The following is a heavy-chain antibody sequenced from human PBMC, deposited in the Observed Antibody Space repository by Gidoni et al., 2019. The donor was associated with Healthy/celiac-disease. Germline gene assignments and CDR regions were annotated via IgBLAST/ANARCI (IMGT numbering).Heavy chain of an antibody. V-gene: IGHV4-34*01. Sequence: QVQLQQWGAGLLKPSETLSLTCAVYGGSFSGYYWSWFRQPPGKGLEWIGEIHHSGSTNYNPSLKSRVTISVDTSKNQFSLKLSSVTAADTAVYYCARAWVAQGAFDIWGQGTMVTVSS. CDR1: GGSFSGYY. CDR3: ARAWVAQGAFDI. J-gene: IGHJ3*02. D-gene: IGHD2-15*01. CDR2: IHHSGST.